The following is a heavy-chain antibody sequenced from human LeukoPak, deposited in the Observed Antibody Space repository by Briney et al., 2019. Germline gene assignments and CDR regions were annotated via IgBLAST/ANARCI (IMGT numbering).Heavy chain of an antibody. CDR1: GGSISSGGYY. CDR3: ARLIAVAGTYWYFDL. D-gene: IGHD6-19*01. V-gene: IGHV4-31*03. Sequence: SETLSLTCTVSGGSISSGGYYWRWIRQHPGKGLEWIGYIYYSGSTYYNPSLKSRVTISVDTSKNQFSLKLSSVTAADTAVYYCARLIAVAGTYWYFDLWGRGTLVTVSS. CDR2: IYYSGST. J-gene: IGHJ2*01.